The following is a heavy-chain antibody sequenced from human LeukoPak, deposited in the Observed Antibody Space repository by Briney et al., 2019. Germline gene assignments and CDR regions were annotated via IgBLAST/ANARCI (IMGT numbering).Heavy chain of an antibody. Sequence: GGSLRLSCAVSGFSVSNNYMNWVRQAPGKGLEWVSLIYSRGGTSYADSVKGRFTVSRDSSKNTLFLQMNSLRVEDTAVYYCARDPPGIAASGTYYWGQGTLVTVSS. V-gene: IGHV3-53*01. CDR3: ARDPPGIAASGTYY. D-gene: IGHD6-13*01. CDR2: IYSRGGT. CDR1: GFSVSNNY. J-gene: IGHJ4*02.